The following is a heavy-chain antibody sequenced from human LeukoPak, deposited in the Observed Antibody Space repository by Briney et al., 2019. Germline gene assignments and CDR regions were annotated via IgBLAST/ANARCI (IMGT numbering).Heavy chain of an antibody. CDR3: AKGSYYDSSGSFYFDY. V-gene: IGHV3-23*01. CDR1: GGSFSGYY. Sequence: PSETLSLTCAVYGGSFSGYYWSWVRQAPGKGLEWVSGISGSGDNTHYADSVKGRFTISRDNSKNTLYVQVNSLGTEDTAAYYCAKGSYYDSSGSFYFDYWGQGTLVTVSS. J-gene: IGHJ4*02. CDR2: ISGSGDNT. D-gene: IGHD3-22*01.